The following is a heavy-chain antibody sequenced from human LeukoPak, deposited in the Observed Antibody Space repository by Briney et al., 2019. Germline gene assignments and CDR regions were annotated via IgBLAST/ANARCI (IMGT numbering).Heavy chain of an antibody. D-gene: IGHD2-8*02. J-gene: IGHJ6*02. CDR1: GFTFNTYA. CDR3: ARGSCTGDNCRPYCYYGMDV. V-gene: IGHV3-33*01. CDR2: IWYDGSKK. Sequence: GGSLRLSCAASGFTFNTYAMHWVRQAPGEGLEWMAIIWYDGSKKEYADSVKGRFTASRDNSKNTLDMQMNSLRAEDTAVYYCARGSCTGDNCRPYCYYGMDVWGQGTTVTVSS.